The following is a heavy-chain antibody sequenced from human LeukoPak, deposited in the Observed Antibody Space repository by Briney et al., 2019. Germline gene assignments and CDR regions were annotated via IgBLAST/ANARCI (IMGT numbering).Heavy chain of an antibody. CDR3: ARTYDSPGYYSPDYYYMDV. CDR1: GGSISTYC. CDR2: ICTSGST. Sequence: SETLSLTCAVSGGSISTYCWSWIRQPAGKGLEWIGHICTSGSTNYNPSLKSRVTMSVDTSNNEFSLKLNSVTAADTAVYYCARTYDSPGYYSPDYYYMDVWGKGTTVTISS. J-gene: IGHJ6*03. D-gene: IGHD3-22*01. V-gene: IGHV4-4*07.